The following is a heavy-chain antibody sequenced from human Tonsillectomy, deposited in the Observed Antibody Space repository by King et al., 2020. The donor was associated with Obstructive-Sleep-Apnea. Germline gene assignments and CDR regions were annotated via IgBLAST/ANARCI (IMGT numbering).Heavy chain of an antibody. V-gene: IGHV1-2*02. Sequence: QVQLVQSGAEVKKPGASVKVSCKASGYTFTGYYMHWVRQAPGQGLEWMGWINPNSGGTNYAQKFQGRVTMTRDTSISTAYMERSRLGSDDTAVYYCARVRMVVRGVYWFDPWGQGTLVTVSS. J-gene: IGHJ5*02. CDR3: ARVRMVVRGVYWFDP. CDR2: INPNSGGT. D-gene: IGHD3-10*01. CDR1: GYTFTGYY.